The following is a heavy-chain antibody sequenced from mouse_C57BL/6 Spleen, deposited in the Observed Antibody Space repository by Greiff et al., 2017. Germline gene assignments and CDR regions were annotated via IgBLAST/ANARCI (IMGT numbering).Heavy chain of an antibody. CDR3: TSLYGSRGAWLAY. Sequence: EVKLQESGAELVRPGASVKLSCTASGFNINDDYMHWVKQRPEQGLEWIGWIDPENGDTEYASQFQGKATITADTSSNTAYLQLSSLTSEDTAVYYCTSLYGSRGAWLAYWGQGTLVTVSA. V-gene: IGHV14-4*01. CDR1: GFNINDDY. J-gene: IGHJ3*01. CDR2: IDPENGDT. D-gene: IGHD1-1*01.